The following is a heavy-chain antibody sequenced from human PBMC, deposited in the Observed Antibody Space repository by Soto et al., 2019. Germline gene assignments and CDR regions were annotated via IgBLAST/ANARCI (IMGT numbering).Heavy chain of an antibody. CDR2: IMPIFGTP. Sequence: SVKVSCKASGGTFGSYVISWLRQAPGQGLEWMGGIMPIFGTPNYAQKFRGRVTISADESTGTAYLELSSLTSDDTAVYYCARVHSSGIFYFVDPWGQGTLVTVS. J-gene: IGHJ5*02. D-gene: IGHD3-10*01. V-gene: IGHV1-69*13. CDR1: GGTFGSYV. CDR3: ARVHSSGIFYFVDP.